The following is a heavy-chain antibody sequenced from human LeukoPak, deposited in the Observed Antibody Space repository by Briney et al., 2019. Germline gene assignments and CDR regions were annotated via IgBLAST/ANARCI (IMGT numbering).Heavy chain of an antibody. D-gene: IGHD3-9*01. CDR2: IYYSGST. Sequence: PSETLSLTCTVSGGSISSYYWSWIRQPPGKGLESIGYIYYSGSTNYNPSLKSRVTISVDTSKNQFSLKLSSVTAADTAVYYCARVYFDWLLKGFDAFDIWGQGTMVTVSS. V-gene: IGHV4-59*01. J-gene: IGHJ3*02. CDR1: GGSISSYY. CDR3: ARVYFDWLLKGFDAFDI.